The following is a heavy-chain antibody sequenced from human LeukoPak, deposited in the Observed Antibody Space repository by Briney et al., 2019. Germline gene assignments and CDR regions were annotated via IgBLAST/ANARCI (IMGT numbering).Heavy chain of an antibody. D-gene: IGHD2/OR15-2a*01. CDR3: VRNNNNDY. J-gene: IGHJ4*02. Sequence: TGRSLRLSCAASGFTFSSHAMHWVRQAPGKGLEWVSFISYDGSTKTYADSVKGRFTTSRDISLHLQMNSLRVEDTAVYYCVRNNNNDYWGQGTLVTVSS. CDR1: GFTFSSHA. CDR2: ISYDGSTK. V-gene: IGHV3-30*03.